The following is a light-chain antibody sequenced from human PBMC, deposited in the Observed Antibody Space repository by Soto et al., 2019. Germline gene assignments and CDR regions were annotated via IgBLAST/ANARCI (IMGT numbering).Light chain of an antibody. CDR3: HHHSKWPYIT. V-gene: IGKV3-11*01. CDR2: DAS. J-gene: IGKJ5*01. Sequence: EIVLTQSPGTLSLSPGERATLSCRASQSISSYLAWYQQKPGQAPRLLMYDASNRATGIPARFSGGGSGTDFTITISRLEPEDLSGYYCHHHSKWPYITFGQGTRLEI. CDR1: QSISSY.